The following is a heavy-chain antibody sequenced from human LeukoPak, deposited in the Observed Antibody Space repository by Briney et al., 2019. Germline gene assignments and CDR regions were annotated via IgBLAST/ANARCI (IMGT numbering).Heavy chain of an antibody. J-gene: IGHJ4*02. CDR1: GFAFSTYV. V-gene: IGHV3-23*01. Sequence: GGSLRLSCAASGFAFSTYVMSWVRQAPGKGLDWVSAIGTSGGTTYNADSVKGRFTISRDNSKDTLYLQMNSLRAEDTAVYYCAKRLGGSGFDYWGQGTLVTVSS. CDR3: AKRLGGSGFDY. D-gene: IGHD3-16*01. CDR2: IGTSGGTT.